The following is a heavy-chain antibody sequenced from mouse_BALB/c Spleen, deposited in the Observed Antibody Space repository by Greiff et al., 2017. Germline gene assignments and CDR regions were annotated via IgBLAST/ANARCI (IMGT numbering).Heavy chain of an antibody. CDR1: GYTFTSYW. J-gene: IGHJ3*01. CDR3: TIYYGTLFAY. V-gene: IGHV1S22*01. Sequence: LQQPGSELVRPGASVKLSCKASGYTFTSYWMHWVKQRHGQGLEWIGNIYPGSGSTNYDEKFKSNGTLTVDTSSSTAYMHLSSLTSEDSAVYSCTIYYGTLFAYWGQGTLVTVSA. CDR2: IYPGSGST. D-gene: IGHD2-1*01.